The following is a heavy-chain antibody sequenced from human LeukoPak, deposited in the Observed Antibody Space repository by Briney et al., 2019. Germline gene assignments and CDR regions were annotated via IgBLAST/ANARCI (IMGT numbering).Heavy chain of an antibody. V-gene: IGHV1-46*01. Sequence: GASVKVSCKASGYTFTSYYMHRVRQAPGQGLEWMGIINPSGGSTSYAQKFQGRVTMTRDTSTSTVYMELSSLRSEDTAVYYCVGGHTVTTYDYWGRGTLVTVSS. CDR3: VGGHTVTTYDY. CDR1: GYTFTSYY. J-gene: IGHJ4*02. D-gene: IGHD4-17*01. CDR2: INPSGGST.